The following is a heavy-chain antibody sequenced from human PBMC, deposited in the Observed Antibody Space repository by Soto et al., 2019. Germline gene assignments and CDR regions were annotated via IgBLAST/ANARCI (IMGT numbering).Heavy chain of an antibody. V-gene: IGHV1-69*06. CDR1: GGTFSSYA. J-gene: IGHJ6*02. D-gene: IGHD3-22*01. CDR2: IIPIFGTA. CDR3: ARTNYYGSSGYYSPADV. Sequence: ASVKVSCKASGGTFSSYAISWVRQAPGQGLEWMGGIIPIFGTANYAQKFQGRVTITADKSTSTAYMELSSLRSEDTAVYYCARTNYYGSSGYYSPADVWGQGTTVTVSS.